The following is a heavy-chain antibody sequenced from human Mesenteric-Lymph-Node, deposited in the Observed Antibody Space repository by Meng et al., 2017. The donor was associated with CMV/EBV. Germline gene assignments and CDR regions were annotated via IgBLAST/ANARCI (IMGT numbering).Heavy chain of an antibody. V-gene: IGHV3-21*01. CDR2: ISSSSSYI. Sequence: GSLRLSCAASGFTFSSYSMNWVRQAPGKGLEWVSSISSSSSYIYYADSVKGRFTISRDNAKNSLYLQMSSLRAEDTAVYYCAGVGDGFNAFGYWGQGTLVTVSS. CDR3: AGVGDGFNAFGY. J-gene: IGHJ4*02. D-gene: IGHD5-24*01. CDR1: GFTFSSYS.